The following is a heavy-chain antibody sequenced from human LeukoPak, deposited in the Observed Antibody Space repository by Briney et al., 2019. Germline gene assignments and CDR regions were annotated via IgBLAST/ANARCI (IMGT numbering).Heavy chain of an antibody. CDR2: ISSGSTI. Sequence: GGSLRLSSAASGFTFSDYYMSWIRQAPGKGLEWVSYISSGSTIYYADSVKGRFTISRDNAKNSLYLQMNSLRAEDTAVYYCARVSWLPGYFDYWGQGTLVTVSS. V-gene: IGHV3-11*01. J-gene: IGHJ4*02. CDR3: ARVSWLPGYFDY. CDR1: GFTFSDYY. D-gene: IGHD5-12*01.